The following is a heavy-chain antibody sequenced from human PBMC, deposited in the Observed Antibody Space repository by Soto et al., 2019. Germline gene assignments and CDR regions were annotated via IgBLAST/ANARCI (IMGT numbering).Heavy chain of an antibody. CDR2: IIPIFGTA. V-gene: IGHV1-69*01. J-gene: IGHJ6*02. CDR3: AGSIEAAGTGGPSYYYYYGMDV. CDR1: GGTFSSYA. D-gene: IGHD6-13*01. Sequence: QVQLVQSGAEVKKPGSSVKVSCKASGGTFSSYAISWVRQAPGQGLEWMGGIIPIFGTANYAQKFQGRVTITADESTSTAYMARSSLRSEDTAVYYCAGSIEAAGTGGPSYYYYYGMDVWGQGTTVTVSS.